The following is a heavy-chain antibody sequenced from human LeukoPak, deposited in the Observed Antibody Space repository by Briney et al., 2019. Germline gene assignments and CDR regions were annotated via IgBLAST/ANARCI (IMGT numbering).Heavy chain of an antibody. D-gene: IGHD3-10*01. CDR3: ARRGGTMVRGYYYYYGMDV. Sequence: PSETLSLTCAVSGGSISSSNWWSWVRQPPGKGLEWIGEIYHSGSTNYNPSLKSRVTISVDKSKNQFSLKLSSVTAADTAVYYCARRGGTMVRGYYYYYGMDVWGQGTTVTVSS. V-gene: IGHV4-4*02. CDR1: GGSISSSNW. CDR2: IYHSGST. J-gene: IGHJ6*02.